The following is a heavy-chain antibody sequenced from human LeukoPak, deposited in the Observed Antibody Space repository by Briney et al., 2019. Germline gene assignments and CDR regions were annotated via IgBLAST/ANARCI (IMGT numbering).Heavy chain of an antibody. Sequence: ASVKVSCKASGYTFTRYAINWLRQAPGQGLEWMGWINMYTANPAYAQGFTERFVFSLDTSVTTAYLQISNLKTEDTAVYYCARHDNDDDFDYWGQGTLVTVSS. CDR1: GYTFTRYA. J-gene: IGHJ4*02. CDR2: INMYTANP. V-gene: IGHV7-4-1*02. CDR3: ARHDNDDDFDY. D-gene: IGHD3-16*01.